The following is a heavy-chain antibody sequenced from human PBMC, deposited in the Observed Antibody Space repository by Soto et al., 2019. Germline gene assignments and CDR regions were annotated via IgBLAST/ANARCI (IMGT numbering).Heavy chain of an antibody. J-gene: IGHJ4*02. Sequence: GGSLRLSCAASGFTFSDYYMSWIRQAPGKGLEWVSYISSSGSTIYYADSVKGRFTISRDNAKNSLYLQMNSLRAEDTAVYYCARYTLVGCSSTSCYEGCFDYWGQGTLVTVSS. CDR2: ISSSGSTI. CDR3: ARYTLVGCSSTSCYEGCFDY. CDR1: GFTFSDYY. V-gene: IGHV3-11*01. D-gene: IGHD2-2*01.